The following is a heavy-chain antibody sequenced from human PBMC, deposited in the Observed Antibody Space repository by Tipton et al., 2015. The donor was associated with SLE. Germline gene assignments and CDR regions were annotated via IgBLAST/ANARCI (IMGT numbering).Heavy chain of an antibody. CDR2: IYYSGST. Sequence: LRLSCTVSGGSLSSSSYYWGWFRQPPGKGLEWIGSIYYSGSTYYNPSLKSRVTISVDTSKNQFSLKLSSVTAADTAVYYCARRLWFRELLQIDYWGQGTLVTVSS. CDR3: ARRLWFRELLQIDY. D-gene: IGHD3-10*01. V-gene: IGHV4-39*01. J-gene: IGHJ4*02. CDR1: GGSLSSSSYY.